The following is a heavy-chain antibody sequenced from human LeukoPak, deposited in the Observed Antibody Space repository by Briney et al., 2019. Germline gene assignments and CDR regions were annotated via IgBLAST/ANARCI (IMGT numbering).Heavy chain of an antibody. D-gene: IGHD4-17*01. CDR3: ARAGTTVTTFDY. CDR1: GFTFSSFG. J-gene: IGHJ4*02. CDR2: IKQDGSEK. V-gene: IGHV3-7*01. Sequence: PGGSPRLSCAASGFTFSSFGMNWVRQAPGKGLEWVANIKQDGSEKYYVDSVKGRFTISRDNAKNSLYLQMNSLRAEDTAVYYCARAGTTVTTFDYWGQGTLVTVSS.